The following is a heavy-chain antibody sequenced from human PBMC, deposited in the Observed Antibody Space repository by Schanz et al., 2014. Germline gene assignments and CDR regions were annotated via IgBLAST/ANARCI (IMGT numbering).Heavy chain of an antibody. CDR1: GFTFSSYN. V-gene: IGHV3-21*04. J-gene: IGHJ5*02. D-gene: IGHD1-26*01. CDR2: ISPSSSYI. Sequence: VQLVESGGGVVQPGRSLRLSCAASGFTFSSYNINWVRQAPGKGLEYISSISPSSSYIYYADSVKGRFTISRDNSNPTLYLQMNSLRADDTAVYYCAKELYSGSHYGWFDPWGQGTLVTVSS. CDR3: AKELYSGSHYGWFDP.